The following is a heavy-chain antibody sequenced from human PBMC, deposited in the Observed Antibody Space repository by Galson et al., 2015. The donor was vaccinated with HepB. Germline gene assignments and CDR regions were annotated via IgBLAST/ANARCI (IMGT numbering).Heavy chain of an antibody. Sequence: SLRLSCAASGFTFSSYAMSWVRQAPGKGLEWVSAISGSGGSTYYADSVKGRFTISRDNSKNTLYLQMNSLRAEDTAVYYCAKVNGITIFGVAHDAFDIWGQGTMVTVSS. CDR1: GFTFSSYA. V-gene: IGHV3-23*01. J-gene: IGHJ3*02. D-gene: IGHD3-3*01. CDR3: AKVNGITIFGVAHDAFDI. CDR2: ISGSGGST.